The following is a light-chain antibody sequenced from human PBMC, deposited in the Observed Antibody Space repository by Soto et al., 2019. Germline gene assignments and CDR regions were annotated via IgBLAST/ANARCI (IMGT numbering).Light chain of an antibody. CDR2: DAF. Sequence: EIVMTQSPATLSLSPGERATLSCWASQSVSGYLAWYQQKLGQPPRLLIYDAFNRAAGIPARFSGSGSGTDFTLTISSLEPEDFAIYYCQHRSDWPITFGQGTRLEI. V-gene: IGKV3-11*01. J-gene: IGKJ5*01. CDR1: QSVSGY. CDR3: QHRSDWPIT.